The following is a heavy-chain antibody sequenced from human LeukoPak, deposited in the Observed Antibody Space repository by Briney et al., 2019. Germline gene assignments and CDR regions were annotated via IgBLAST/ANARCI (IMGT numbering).Heavy chain of an antibody. D-gene: IGHD6-13*01. CDR1: GVSISSYY. J-gene: IGHJ4*02. Sequence: SETLSLTCTFSGVSISSYYWSWIRQPAGKGLEWIGRIYTTESSNYNPSLKSRVTMSVDTSKNQFSLNLSSVTAADTAVYYCAREGVGAVGPFDYWGQGSLVTVSS. CDR3: AREGVGAVGPFDY. V-gene: IGHV4-4*07. CDR2: IYTTESS.